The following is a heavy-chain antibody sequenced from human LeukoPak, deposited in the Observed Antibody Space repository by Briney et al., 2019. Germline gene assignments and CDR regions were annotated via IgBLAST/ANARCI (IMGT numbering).Heavy chain of an antibody. CDR1: GGSISSYY. Sequence: SETLSLTCTVSGGSISSYYWSWIRQSPGKGLEWIGYIYYSGSTNYNPSLKSRATISVDTSKNEFSLKLSSVTAADTAVYYCARILSTGYPDYWGQGTLVTVSS. D-gene: IGHD2/OR15-2a*01. V-gene: IGHV4-59*01. CDR2: IYYSGST. J-gene: IGHJ4*02. CDR3: ARILSTGYPDY.